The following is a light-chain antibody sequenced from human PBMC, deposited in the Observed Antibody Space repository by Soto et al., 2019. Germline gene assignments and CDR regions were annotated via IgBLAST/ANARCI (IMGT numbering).Light chain of an antibody. Sequence: VLTMSLCAVSLSPGERATLSCRASQTVTTDLAWYQQKPGQAPRLVIYGASNRATGIPDRFSGSGSGTDFTLTISRLEPEDIPVYYWLPYGSSGPSGQGSMVDIK. CDR2: GAS. V-gene: IGKV3-20*01. CDR3: LPYGSSGP. J-gene: IGKJ1*01. CDR1: QTVTTD.